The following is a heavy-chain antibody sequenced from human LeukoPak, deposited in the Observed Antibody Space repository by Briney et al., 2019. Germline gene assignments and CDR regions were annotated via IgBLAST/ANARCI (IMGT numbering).Heavy chain of an antibody. Sequence: GGSLRLPCAASGLTFSSHWMSWVRQAPGKGLEWVANIKQDGSVKTYVDSVKGRFTISRDNAKNSLYLQMNSLRAEDTAVYYCAKDSYSRGDYWGQGTLVTVSS. V-gene: IGHV3-7*01. D-gene: IGHD6-13*01. J-gene: IGHJ4*02. CDR1: GLTFSSHW. CDR2: IKQDGSVK. CDR3: AKDSYSRGDY.